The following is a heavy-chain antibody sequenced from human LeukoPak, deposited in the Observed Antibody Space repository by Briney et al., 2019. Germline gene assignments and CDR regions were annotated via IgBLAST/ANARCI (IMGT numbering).Heavy chain of an antibody. Sequence: GASVKVSCKASGYTFTSYYMHWVRQAPGQGLEWMGIINPSGGSTSYAQKFQGRVTITADESTSTAYMELSSLRSEDTAVYYCARAKRILTGYYTHFDYWGQGTLVTVSS. CDR1: GYTFTSYY. D-gene: IGHD3-9*01. CDR3: ARAKRILTGYYTHFDY. V-gene: IGHV1-46*01. CDR2: INPSGGST. J-gene: IGHJ4*02.